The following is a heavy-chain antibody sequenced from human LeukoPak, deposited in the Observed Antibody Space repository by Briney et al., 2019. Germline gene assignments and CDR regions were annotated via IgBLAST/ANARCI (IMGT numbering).Heavy chain of an antibody. V-gene: IGHV4-59*01. CDR1: GGSISSYY. J-gene: IGHJ6*02. Sequence: SETLSLTCTVSGGSISSYYWSWIRQPPGKGLEWIGYIYNSGSTNYNPSLKSRVTISVDTSKNQFSLKLSSVTAADTAVYYCARDKRVAVGYNLDVWGQGTTVTVSS. CDR3: ARDKRVAVGYNLDV. D-gene: IGHD5-24*01. CDR2: IYNSGST.